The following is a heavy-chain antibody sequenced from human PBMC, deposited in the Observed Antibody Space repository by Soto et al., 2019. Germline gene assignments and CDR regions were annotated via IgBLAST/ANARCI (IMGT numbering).Heavy chain of an antibody. D-gene: IGHD2-8*01. J-gene: IGHJ5*02. CDR2: IYYNGST. Sequence: QVQLQESGPGLVKPSETLSLTCTVSGGSITSYFWSWIRQPPGKGLEWIGNIYYNGSTNYNPSLKSRVTISVDTSKNQFSLKLSSVTPADTAVYYCAKTRRMVGGHHAQPRLDPWGQGTLVTVSS. V-gene: IGHV4-59*01. CDR3: AKTRRMVGGHHAQPRLDP. CDR1: GGSITSYF.